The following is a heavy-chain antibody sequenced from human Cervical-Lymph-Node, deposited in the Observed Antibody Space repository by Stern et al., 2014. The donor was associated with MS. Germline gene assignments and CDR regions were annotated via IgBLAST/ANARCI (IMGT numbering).Heavy chain of an antibody. Sequence: VQLVQSGAEVKKPGSSVKVSCKSSGDPSKNDPISWVRQAPGQGLEWMGGISPILVTPNYAQNFQGRVTITADGSTGTVYMEISSLRSEDTAVYYCARQDAVAGLDYWGQGTLVTVSS. J-gene: IGHJ4*02. D-gene: IGHD6-19*01. CDR2: ISPILVTP. CDR1: GDPSKNDP. CDR3: ARQDAVAGLDY. V-gene: IGHV1-69*01.